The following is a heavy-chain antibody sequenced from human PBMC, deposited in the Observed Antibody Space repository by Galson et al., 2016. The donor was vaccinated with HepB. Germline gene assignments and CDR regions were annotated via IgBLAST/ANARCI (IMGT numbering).Heavy chain of an antibody. Sequence: SETLSLTCAVSGGSFNVFYWTFIRQPPGKGLQWIGEITHIGNTNYNPSLTGRVTMSIDASNRQCSLKLSSVTAADTAAYYCARKGRSREIVRGRPGRTVSSFDYWGQGSLVIVSS. V-gene: IGHV4-34*01. CDR3: ARKGRSREIVRGRPGRTVSSFDY. J-gene: IGHJ4*02. CDR1: GGSFNVFY. D-gene: IGHD3-10*02. CDR2: ITHIGNT.